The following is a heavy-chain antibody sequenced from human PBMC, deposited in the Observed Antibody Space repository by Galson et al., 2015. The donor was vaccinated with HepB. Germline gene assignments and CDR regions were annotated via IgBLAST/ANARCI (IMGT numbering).Heavy chain of an antibody. J-gene: IGHJ4*02. CDR1: GLTFSSNW. CDR2: IKQDGTEK. V-gene: IGHV3-7*03. D-gene: IGHD2-21*01. CDR3: TRTRPYYYFDY. Sequence: SLRLSCAASGLTFSSNWMSWVRQVPGKGLEWVANIKQDGTEKYYVDSVKGRFTISRDNSKNSLYLQMNSLRAEDTAVYYCTRTRPYYYFDYWGQGTLVTVSS.